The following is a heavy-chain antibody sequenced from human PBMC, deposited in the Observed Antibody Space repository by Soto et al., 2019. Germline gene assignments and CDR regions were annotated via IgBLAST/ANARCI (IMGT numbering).Heavy chain of an antibody. CDR2: IFSNDEK. J-gene: IGHJ3*02. D-gene: IGHD1-1*01. CDR1: GFSLSNARMG. CDR3: ARPQLELSPRRVYAFDI. Sequence: QVTLKESGPVLVKPTETLTLTCTVSGFSLSNARMGVSWIRQPPGKPLEWLAHIFSNDEKSYSTSLKSRLTISKDTSKSQVVLTMTDMDPVDTATYYCARPQLELSPRRVYAFDIWGQGTMVTVSS. V-gene: IGHV2-26*01.